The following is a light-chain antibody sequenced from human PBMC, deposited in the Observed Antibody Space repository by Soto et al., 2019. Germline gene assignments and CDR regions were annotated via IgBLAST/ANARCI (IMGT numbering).Light chain of an antibody. Sequence: DIQMTQSPSTLSASVGDRVTITCRASHSITNWLAWYQQKPGKAPKVLIYDVSTLGSGVPSRFSGSGSGTEFTRTISRLQPDDFATYYCQPYNNNFGQGTKVESK. CDR1: HSITNW. CDR3: QPYNNN. J-gene: IGKJ2*01. CDR2: DVS. V-gene: IGKV1-5*01.